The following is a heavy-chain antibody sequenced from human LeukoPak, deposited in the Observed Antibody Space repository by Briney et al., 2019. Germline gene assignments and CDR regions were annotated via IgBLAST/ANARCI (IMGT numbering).Heavy chain of an antibody. CDR1: GDSVSSNSAA. V-gene: IGHV6-1*01. J-gene: IGHJ4*02. Sequence: SQILSLTCAIFGDSVSSNSAAWNWIRQSPSRGLEWLGRTYYRSKWYNGYALSVKSRISVIPDTSKNQFSLELNSMTPEDTAVYYCARAAAGRSGDAFDYWGQGTLVTVSS. D-gene: IGHD6-25*01. CDR2: TYYRSKWYN. CDR3: ARAAAGRSGDAFDY.